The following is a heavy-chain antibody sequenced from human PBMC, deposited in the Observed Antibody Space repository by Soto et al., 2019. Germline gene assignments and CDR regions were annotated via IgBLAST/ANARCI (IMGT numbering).Heavy chain of an antibody. CDR3: ARIRPGTNNWYFDL. V-gene: IGHV4-59*01. D-gene: IGHD1-7*01. J-gene: IGHJ2*01. CDR2: IYYSGST. Sequence: PSETLSLTCTVSGGSISSYYWSWIRQPPGKGLEWIGYIYYSGSTNYNPSLKSRVTISVDTSKNQFSLKLSSVTAADTAVYYCARIRPGTNNWYFDLWGRGTLVT. CDR1: GGSISSYY.